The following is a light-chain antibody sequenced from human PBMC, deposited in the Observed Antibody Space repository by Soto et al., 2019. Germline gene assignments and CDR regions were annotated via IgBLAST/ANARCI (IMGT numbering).Light chain of an antibody. CDR2: WAS. Sequence: DIVMTQSPDSLLLSLGRMPTITSKSARMVFSTSNIKNSLAWYQQKPGQPPRLLIYWASTREFGVPDRFSGSGSGTDFTLTISPLQAEDVAVYYCQQYSGTPYTFGQGTNLQIK. V-gene: IGKV4-1*01. CDR1: RMVFSTSNIKNS. CDR3: QQYSGTPYT. J-gene: IGKJ2*01.